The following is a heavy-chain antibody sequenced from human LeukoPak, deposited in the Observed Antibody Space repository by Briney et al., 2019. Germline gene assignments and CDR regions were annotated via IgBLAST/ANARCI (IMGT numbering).Heavy chain of an antibody. CDR2: IKQDGSDK. J-gene: IGHJ4*02. V-gene: IGHV3-7*01. CDR1: GFTFSSYW. CDR3: ARGMGYCSGGSCRYYFDY. Sequence: GGSLRLSCAASGFTFSSYWMSWVRQAPGKGLEWVASIKQDGSDKHYVDSVKGRFTISRDNAKNSLYLQMNSLRAEDTAVYYCARGMGYCSGGSCRYYFDYWGQGTLVTVSS. D-gene: IGHD2-15*01.